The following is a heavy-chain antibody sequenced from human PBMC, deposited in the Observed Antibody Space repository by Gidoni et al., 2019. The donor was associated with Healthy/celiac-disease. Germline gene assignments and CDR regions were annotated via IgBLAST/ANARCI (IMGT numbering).Heavy chain of an antibody. CDR2: ISGSGGST. CDR3: AKSLEYGGYGD. V-gene: IGHV3-23*01. D-gene: IGHD6-25*01. CDR1: GFTFSSFA. Sequence: EVQLLESGGGLVQPGGSLRLSCAASGFTFSSFAMSWVRQAPGKGLGGVSAISGSGGSTYYADSVKGRFTISRDNSKNTLYLQMNSLRAEDTAVYYCAKSLEYGGYGDWGQGTLVTVSS. J-gene: IGHJ4*02.